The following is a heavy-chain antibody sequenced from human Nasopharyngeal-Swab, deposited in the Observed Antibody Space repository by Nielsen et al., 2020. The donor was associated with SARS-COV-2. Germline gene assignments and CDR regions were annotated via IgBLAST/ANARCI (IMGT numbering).Heavy chain of an antibody. D-gene: IGHD3-3*01. V-gene: IGHV3-7*03. CDR3: ARGSRRITVFGVVISDFDY. CDR2: IYQDGSAK. Sequence: GESLKISCSASGFTFSSYWMSWVRQAPGKGLEWVANIYQDGSAKDYVDSVRGRFTISRDNAKNSLYLQMDSLRAEGTALYYCARGSRRITVFGVVISDFDYWGQGALVTVSS. J-gene: IGHJ4*02. CDR1: GFTFSSYW.